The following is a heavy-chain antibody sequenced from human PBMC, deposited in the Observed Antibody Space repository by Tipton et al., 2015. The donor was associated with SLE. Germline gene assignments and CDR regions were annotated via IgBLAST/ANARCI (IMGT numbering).Heavy chain of an antibody. CDR3: ARDSLNWGSYYHGMDV. D-gene: IGHD3-16*01. CDR2: IFYTGST. V-gene: IGHV4-59*01. CDR1: GGSISSYF. J-gene: IGHJ6*02. Sequence: TLSLTCSVSGGSISSYFWTWIRQPPGKGLEWIGHIFYTGSTRYNPSLKSRVTISVDTSKSQIFLSLSSVTAADTAVYYCARDSLNWGSYYHGMDVWGQGTSVNVSS.